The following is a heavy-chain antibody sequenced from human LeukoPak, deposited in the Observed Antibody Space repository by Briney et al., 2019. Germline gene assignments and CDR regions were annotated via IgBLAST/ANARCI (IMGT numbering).Heavy chain of an antibody. J-gene: IGHJ4*02. CDR3: ARALLMVRGVISGGGY. Sequence: TGGSLRLSCAASGFTFSSYAMHWVRQAPGKGLEWVAVISYDGSNKYYADSVKGRFTISRDNSKNTLYLLMNSLRAEDTAVYYCARALLMVRGVISGGGYWGQGTLVTVSS. CDR2: ISYDGSNK. CDR1: GFTFSSYA. D-gene: IGHD3-10*01. V-gene: IGHV3-30-3*01.